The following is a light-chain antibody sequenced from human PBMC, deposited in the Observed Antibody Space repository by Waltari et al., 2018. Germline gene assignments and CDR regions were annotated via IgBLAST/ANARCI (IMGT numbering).Light chain of an antibody. J-gene: IGLJ2*01. Sequence: QPASVSGTPGQSVTISCSGSSSNIGTNYVCWYQHLPETAPNLLLYRNNQRPSGVPDRFSGSKSGTSASLAISGLRSEDEADYYCAAWDDSLSGWVFGGGTKLTVL. V-gene: IGLV1-47*01. CDR3: AAWDDSLSGWV. CDR2: RNN. CDR1: SSNIGTNY.